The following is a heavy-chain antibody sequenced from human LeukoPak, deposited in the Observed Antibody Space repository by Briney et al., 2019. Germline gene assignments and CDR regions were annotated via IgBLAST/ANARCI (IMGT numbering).Heavy chain of an antibody. CDR1: GFTFSSYG. J-gene: IGHJ4*02. Sequence: GGSLRLSCAASGFTFSSYGMHWVRQAPGKGLEWVAFIRYDGSNKYYADSVKGRFTISRDNSKNTLHLQMNSLRAEDTAVYYCAKTELGYCSSTSCYSIDYWGQGTLVTVSS. D-gene: IGHD2-2*01. CDR3: AKTELGYCSSTSCYSIDY. V-gene: IGHV3-30*02. CDR2: IRYDGSNK.